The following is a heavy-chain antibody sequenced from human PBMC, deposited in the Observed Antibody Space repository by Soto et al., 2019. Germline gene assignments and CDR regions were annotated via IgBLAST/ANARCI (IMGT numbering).Heavy chain of an antibody. D-gene: IGHD4-17*01. CDR1: GFIFSTYG. J-gene: IGHJ4*02. CDR2: ISYDGNNK. V-gene: IGHV3-30*18. CDR3: AEDLLLTTNTTVGD. Sequence: QVQLVESGGGVVQPGRSLRLSCAASGFIFSTYGMHWVRQAPGKGLEWLSVISYDGNNKYYADSVKGRFTISRDNSKNTLWLHMDSLRTEDTAVYYYAEDLLLTTNTTVGDWGQGTLVTVSS.